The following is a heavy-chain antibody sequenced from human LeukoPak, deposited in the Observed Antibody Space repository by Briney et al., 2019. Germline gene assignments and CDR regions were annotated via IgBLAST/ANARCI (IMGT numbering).Heavy chain of an antibody. J-gene: IGHJ4*02. CDR3: AKDPPQDPVWFGELPSGGDY. D-gene: IGHD3-10*01. CDR2: IRYDGSNK. Sequence: PGGSLRLPCAASGFTFSSYGMHWVRQAPGKGLEGVAFIRYDGSNKYYADSVKGRFTISRDNSKNTLYLQMNSLRAEDTAVYYCAKDPPQDPVWFGELPSGGDYWGQGTLVTVPS. CDR1: GFTFSSYG. V-gene: IGHV3-30*02.